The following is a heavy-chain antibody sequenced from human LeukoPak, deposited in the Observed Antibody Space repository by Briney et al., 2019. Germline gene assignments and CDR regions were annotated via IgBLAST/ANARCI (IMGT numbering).Heavy chain of an antibody. CDR1: GYTFTSYY. D-gene: IGHD4-17*01. CDR3: ARDHPLHPVTTPFDY. Sequence: ASVKVSCKASGYTFTSYYMHWVRQAPGQGLEWMGWISAYNGNTNYAQKLQGRVTMTTDTSTSTAYMELRSLRSDDTAVYYCARDHPLHPVTTPFDYWGQGTLVTVSS. CDR2: ISAYNGNT. J-gene: IGHJ4*02. V-gene: IGHV1-18*04.